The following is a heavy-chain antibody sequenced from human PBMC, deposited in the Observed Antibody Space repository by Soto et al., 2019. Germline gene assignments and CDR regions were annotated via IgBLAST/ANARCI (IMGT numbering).Heavy chain of an antibody. CDR2: ISSSGSTI. Sequence: GGSLRLSCAASGFTFSSYEMNWVRQAPGKGLEWVSYISSSGSTIYYADSVKGRFTISRDNAKNSLYLQMNSLRAEDTAVYYCARDYWGSLEAFDIWGQGTMVTVSS. J-gene: IGHJ3*02. CDR3: ARDYWGSLEAFDI. D-gene: IGHD7-27*01. V-gene: IGHV3-48*03. CDR1: GFTFSSYE.